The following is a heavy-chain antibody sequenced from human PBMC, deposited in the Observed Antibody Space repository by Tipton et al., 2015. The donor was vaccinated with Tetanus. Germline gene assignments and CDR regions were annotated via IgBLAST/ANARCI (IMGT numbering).Heavy chain of an antibody. Sequence: SLRLSCAASGFTFRSYWMHWVRQVPGKGLVWISRINSDGSKTTYADSVKGRFTISRDNAKNTLHLHMDSLRADDTAVYYCVRDRYGDNYSVPSHWFGPWGPGTLVTVPS. CDR1: GFTFRSYW. D-gene: IGHD4-23*01. J-gene: IGHJ5*02. V-gene: IGHV3-74*03. CDR3: VRDRYGDNYSVPSHWFGP. CDR2: INSDGSKT.